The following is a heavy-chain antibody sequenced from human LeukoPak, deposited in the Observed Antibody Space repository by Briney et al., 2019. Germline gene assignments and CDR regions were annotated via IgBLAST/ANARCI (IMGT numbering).Heavy chain of an antibody. Sequence: SETLSHTCAVYGGSFSHYYWSWIRQSPGKGLEWIAEIDHRGDTNYNPSVKSRVTTSVDTSKNQFSLKVRSLSAADTAVYYCARGATISETGYFDFWGQGTPVTVSS. V-gene: IGHV4-34*01. J-gene: IGHJ4*03. D-gene: IGHD5-24*01. CDR3: ARGATISETGYFDF. CDR2: IDHRGDT. CDR1: GGSFSHYY.